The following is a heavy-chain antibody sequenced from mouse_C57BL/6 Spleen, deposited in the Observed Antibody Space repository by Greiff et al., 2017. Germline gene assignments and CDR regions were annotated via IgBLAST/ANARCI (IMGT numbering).Heavy chain of an antibody. CDR3: ARSLWLRGFDY. D-gene: IGHD2-2*01. CDR2: INPSNGGT. CDR1: GYTFTSYW. V-gene: IGHV1-53*01. J-gene: IGHJ2*01. Sequence: VQLKQPGTELVKPGASVKLSCKASGYTFTSYWMHWVKQRPGQGLEWIGNINPSNGGTNYNEKFKSKATLTVDKSSSTAYMQLSILTSEDSAVYYCARSLWLRGFDYWGQGTTLTVSS.